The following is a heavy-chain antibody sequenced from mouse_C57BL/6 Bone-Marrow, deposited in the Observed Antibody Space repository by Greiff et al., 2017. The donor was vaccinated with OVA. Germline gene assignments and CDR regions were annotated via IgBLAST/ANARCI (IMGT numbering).Heavy chain of an antibody. V-gene: IGHV8-8*01. CDR1: GFSLSTFGMG. D-gene: IGHD1-1*01. J-gene: IGHJ4*01. CDR2: IWWDDDK. CDR3: AFIYYYGSSYDYYAMDY. Sequence: QVTLKESGPGILQPSQTLSLTCSFSGFSLSTFGMGVGWIRQPSGKGLEWLAHIWWDDDKYYNPALKSRLTISKDTSKNQVFLKIANVDTADTATYYCAFIYYYGSSYDYYAMDYWGQGTSVTVSS.